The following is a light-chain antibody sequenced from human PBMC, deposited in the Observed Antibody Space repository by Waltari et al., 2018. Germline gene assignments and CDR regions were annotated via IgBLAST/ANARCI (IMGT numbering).Light chain of an antibody. CDR1: QSLLHSNGYND. CDR3: MQSLRALWT. CDR2: LGS. Sequence: DNVVTQSPPSLPVTPGEPASISCRSSQSLLHSNGYNDLDWYLQNPGQSPQLLIYLGSNRASGVPDRFSGSGSGTDFTLKISRVEAEDVGVYYCMQSLRALWTFGQGTKVEIK. J-gene: IGKJ1*01. V-gene: IGKV2-28*01.